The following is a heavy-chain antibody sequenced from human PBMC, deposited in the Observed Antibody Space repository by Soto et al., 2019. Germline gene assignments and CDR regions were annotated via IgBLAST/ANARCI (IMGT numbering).Heavy chain of an antibody. Sequence: GESLKISCKGSGYSFTNYWIGWVRQMPGKGLEWMGIIYPGDSDTRYSPSFQGQVIISVDQSISTAYLQWSSLQASDTAMYYCARQDYNYAYFDFWGQGTLVTVSS. CDR1: GYSFTNYW. D-gene: IGHD5-18*01. V-gene: IGHV5-51*01. CDR2: IYPGDSDT. J-gene: IGHJ4*02. CDR3: ARQDYNYAYFDF.